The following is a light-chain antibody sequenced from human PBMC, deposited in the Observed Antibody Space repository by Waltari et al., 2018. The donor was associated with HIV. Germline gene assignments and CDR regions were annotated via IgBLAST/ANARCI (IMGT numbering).Light chain of an antibody. Sequence: QSVLTQPPSVSAAPGQKVTISCSGSSSNIGNNYVSWYQQPPGTAPKVPIYDNQKRPSGFPDLFSASTSGTSATLGITGLPTGDDADYYCGTWDSRLSAFVFGGGTKLTVL. CDR3: GTWDSRLSAFV. CDR2: DNQ. J-gene: IGLJ2*01. V-gene: IGLV1-51*01. CDR1: SSNIGNNY.